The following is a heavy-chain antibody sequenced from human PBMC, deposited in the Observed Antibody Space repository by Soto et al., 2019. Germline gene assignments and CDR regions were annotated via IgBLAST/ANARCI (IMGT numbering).Heavy chain of an antibody. CDR1: GYTFTSYG. Sequence: ASVKVSCKASGYTFTSYGISWVRQAPGQGLEWMGWISAYNGNTNYAQKLQGRVTMTTDTSTSTAYMELRSLRSDDTAVYYCARNQLGLHPQPPSYWGQGTLVTVSS. V-gene: IGHV1-18*01. D-gene: IGHD5-12*01. J-gene: IGHJ4*02. CDR2: ISAYNGNT. CDR3: ARNQLGLHPQPPSY.